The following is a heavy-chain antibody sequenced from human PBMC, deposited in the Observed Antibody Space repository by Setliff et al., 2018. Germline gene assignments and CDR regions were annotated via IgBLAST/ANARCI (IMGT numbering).Heavy chain of an antibody. V-gene: IGHV3-7*01. J-gene: IGHJ3*01. CDR3: ARDRWKVIVNRGDDAFDL. Sequence: PGGSLRLSCAASGFSFSDYYMMWIRQAPGKGLEWVANIKEDGSEKYYVDSVKGRFTISRDNAKNSLDLQMNNLRDEDTAVYYCARDRWKVIVNRGDDAFDLWGQGTMVTVSS. CDR1: GFSFSDYY. CDR2: IKEDGSEK. D-gene: IGHD3-22*01.